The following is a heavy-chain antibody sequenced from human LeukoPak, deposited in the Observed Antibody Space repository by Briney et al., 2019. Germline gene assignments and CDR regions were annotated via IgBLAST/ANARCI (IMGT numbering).Heavy chain of an antibody. J-gene: IGHJ5*02. CDR2: IYYSGST. CDR3: ARDALNSSGWYRSYNWFDP. Sequence: KTSETLSLTCTVSGGSISSYSWSWIRQPPGKGLEWIGYIYYSGSTNYNPTLKSRVTISVDTSKNQFSLKLSSVTAADTAVYYCARDALNSSGWYRSYNWFDPWGQGTLVTVSS. CDR1: GGSISSYS. D-gene: IGHD6-19*01. V-gene: IGHV4-59*01.